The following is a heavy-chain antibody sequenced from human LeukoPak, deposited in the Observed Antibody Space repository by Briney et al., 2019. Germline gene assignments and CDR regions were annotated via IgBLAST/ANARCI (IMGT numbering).Heavy chain of an antibody. CDR3: ARHLSGWYDAFDI. V-gene: IGHV4-39*01. D-gene: IGHD6-19*01. J-gene: IGHJ3*02. CDR1: GFTVSSNY. Sequence: GSLRLSCAASGFTVSSNYMGWLRQPPGKGLEWIGSIYYSGSTYYNPSLKSRVTISVDTSKNQFSLKLSSVTAADTAVYYCARHLSGWYDAFDIWGQGTMVTVSS. CDR2: IYYSGST.